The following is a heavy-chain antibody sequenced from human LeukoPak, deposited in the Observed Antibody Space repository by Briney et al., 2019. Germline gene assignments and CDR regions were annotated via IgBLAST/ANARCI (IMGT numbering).Heavy chain of an antibody. V-gene: IGHV4-59*08. D-gene: IGHD3-3*01. J-gene: IGHJ4*02. Sequence: NPSDTLSLTCILSGGSIGTYYWTWIRQPPGRGLEWIGYIDYTGTTKRNPSLQSRATLSVDMLKNQFSLILTSVSAADTAVYYCSRQNDFMVVTVDWGQGTLVTVSS. CDR3: SRQNDFMVVTVD. CDR1: GGSIGTYY. CDR2: IDYTGTT.